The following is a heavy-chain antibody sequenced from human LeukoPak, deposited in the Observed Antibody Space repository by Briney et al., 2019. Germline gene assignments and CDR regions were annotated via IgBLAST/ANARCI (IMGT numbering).Heavy chain of an antibody. CDR3: AKSVRGYTYYFDC. V-gene: IGHV3-23*01. CDR2: ISGSGSNT. D-gene: IGHD5-12*01. Sequence: GGSLRLSCAASGFTFNNYAMSWVRQAPGKGLECVSTISGSGSNTYYADSVKGRFTISRDNSKNTLYLQMNSLRAEDTAVYYCAKSVRGYTYYFDCWGQGTLVTVSS. J-gene: IGHJ4*02. CDR1: GFTFNNYA.